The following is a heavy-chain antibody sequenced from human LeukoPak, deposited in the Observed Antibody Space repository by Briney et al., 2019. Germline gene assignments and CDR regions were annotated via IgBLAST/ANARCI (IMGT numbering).Heavy chain of an antibody. Sequence: ASVKVSCKASGYTFTSYGISWVRQAPGQGLEWMGWISAYNGNTNYAQKLQGRVTMTTDTSTSTAYMELRSLRSDDTAVYYCARSRVRDTYYYDSSGKPTNWYFDLWGRGTLVTVSS. D-gene: IGHD3-22*01. CDR3: ARSRVRDTYYYDSSGKPTNWYFDL. CDR1: GYTFTSYG. CDR2: ISAYNGNT. V-gene: IGHV1-18*01. J-gene: IGHJ2*01.